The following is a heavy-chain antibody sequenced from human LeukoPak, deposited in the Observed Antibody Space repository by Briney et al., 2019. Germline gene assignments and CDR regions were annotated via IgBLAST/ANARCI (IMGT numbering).Heavy chain of an antibody. CDR2: IIPILGIA. J-gene: IGHJ6*02. CDR1: GGTFSSYT. CDR3: ARTIGGWSLGYYYYGMDV. V-gene: IGHV1-69*02. Sequence: ASVKVSCKASGGTFSSYTISWVRQAPGQGLEWMGRIIPILGIANYAQKFQGRVTITADKSTSTAYMELSSLRSEDTAVYYCARTIGGWSLGYYYYGMDVWGQGTTVTVSS. D-gene: IGHD2-8*01.